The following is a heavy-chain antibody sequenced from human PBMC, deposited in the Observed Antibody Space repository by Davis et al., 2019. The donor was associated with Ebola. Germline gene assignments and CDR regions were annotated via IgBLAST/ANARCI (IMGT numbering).Heavy chain of an antibody. CDR1: GGSISSYY. D-gene: IGHD6-19*01. Sequence: PGGSLRLSCTVSGGSISSYYWSWIRQPPGKGLEWIGYIYYSGSTNYNPSLKSRVTISVDTSKNQFSLKLSSVTAADTAVYYCARDIGVAGKGGTFYYGMDVWGQGTTVTVSS. CDR3: ARDIGVAGKGGTFYYGMDV. J-gene: IGHJ6*02. CDR2: IYYSGST. V-gene: IGHV4-59*01.